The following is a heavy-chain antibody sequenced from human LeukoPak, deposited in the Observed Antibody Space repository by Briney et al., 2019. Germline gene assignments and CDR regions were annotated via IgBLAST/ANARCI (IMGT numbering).Heavy chain of an antibody. V-gene: IGHV3-7*04. CDR3: ARGTVTTHFDY. CDR2: MKEDGSAK. CDR1: GFTFSNYW. D-gene: IGHD4-17*01. J-gene: IGHJ4*02. Sequence: GGSLRLSCVASGFTFSNYWMTWVRQAPGKGLEWVANMKEDGSAKYYMDSVKGRFTISRDNAKNSLYLQMNSLRAEDTAVYYCARGTVTTHFDYWGQGTQVTVSS.